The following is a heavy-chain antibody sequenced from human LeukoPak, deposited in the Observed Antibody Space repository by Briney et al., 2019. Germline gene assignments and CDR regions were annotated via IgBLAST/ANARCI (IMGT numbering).Heavy chain of an antibody. V-gene: IGHV3-21*01. J-gene: IGHJ4*02. Sequence: GGSLRLSCAASGFTFSSYSMNWVRQAPGKGLEWVSSISSSSSYIYYADSVKGRFTISRDNAKNSLYLQMNSLRAEDTAVYYCARDPEGRDGYNFDFDYWGQGTLVTVSS. CDR3: ARDPEGRDGYNFDFDY. CDR1: GFTFSSYS. D-gene: IGHD5-24*01. CDR2: ISSSSSYI.